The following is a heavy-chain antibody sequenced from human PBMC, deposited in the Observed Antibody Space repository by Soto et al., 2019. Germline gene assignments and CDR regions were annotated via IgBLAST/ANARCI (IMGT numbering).Heavy chain of an antibody. J-gene: IGHJ4*02. V-gene: IGHV3-11*01. CDR1: GFNFSDYY. Sequence: GGSLRLSCAASGFNFSDYYMSWIRQAPGKGLGWASYIDSRGSTISYADSVKGRITISRDKAKNSLYLQMNSLRAEDTAVYYCARQAARNYFDFWGQGTPVTVSS. CDR3: ARQAARNYFDF. CDR2: IDSRGSTI. D-gene: IGHD6-6*01.